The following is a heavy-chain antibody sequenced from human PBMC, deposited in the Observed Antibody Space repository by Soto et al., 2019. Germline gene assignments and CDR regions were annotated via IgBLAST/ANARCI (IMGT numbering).Heavy chain of an antibody. V-gene: IGHV1-69*13. D-gene: IGHD3-22*01. Sequence: SVKVSCKASGGTFSSYAISWVRQAPGQGLEWMGGIIPIFGTANYAQKFQGRVTITADESTSTAYMELSSLRSEDTAVYYCASAGSYYDSSGFGHYYYYGMDVWGQGTTVTVSS. CDR3: ASAGSYYDSSGFGHYYYYGMDV. CDR2: IIPIFGTA. J-gene: IGHJ6*02. CDR1: GGTFSSYA.